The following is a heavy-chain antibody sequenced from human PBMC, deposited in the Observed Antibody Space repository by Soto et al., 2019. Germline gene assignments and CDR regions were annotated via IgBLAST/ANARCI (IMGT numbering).Heavy chain of an antibody. J-gene: IGHJ5*02. Sequence: QITLKESGPTLVKPTQTLTLTCTFSGFSLSTSGVGVGWIRQPPGKALEWLALIYWDDDKRYSPSLKSRLTITMDISKHQVVRTMTNMDPVDTATYYCAHFQPQYYDILTGYFHNWFDPWGQGTLVTVSS. CDR3: AHFQPQYYDILTGYFHNWFDP. CDR2: IYWDDDK. D-gene: IGHD3-9*01. V-gene: IGHV2-5*02. CDR1: GFSLSTSGVG.